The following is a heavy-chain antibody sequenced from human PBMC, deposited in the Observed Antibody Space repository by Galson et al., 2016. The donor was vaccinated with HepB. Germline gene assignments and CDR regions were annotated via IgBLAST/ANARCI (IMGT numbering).Heavy chain of an antibody. D-gene: IGHD3-22*01. CDR3: ARGGDDSGYYLWRAFDF. Sequence: QSGAEVKKPGESLKISCKGSGYNFLSYWIVWVRQMPGKGLEWMGIIYPGDSDTTYSPSFQGQVTISADKSISTAYLQWSSLKASDSAIYYCARGGDDSGYYLWRAFDFWGQGT. V-gene: IGHV5-51*01. CDR1: GYNFLSYW. CDR2: IYPGDSDT. J-gene: IGHJ3*01.